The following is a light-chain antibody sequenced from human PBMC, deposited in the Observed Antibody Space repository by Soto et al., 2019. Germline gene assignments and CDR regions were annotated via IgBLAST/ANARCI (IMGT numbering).Light chain of an antibody. CDR1: NSDVGGFNY. CDR2: EVT. J-gene: IGLJ2*01. CDR3: CSYTIRSTLV. V-gene: IGLV2-14*01. Sequence: QSVLTQPASVSGSPGQSITISCTGTNSDVGGFNYVSWYQQHPDKAPKLIIFEVTDRPSGVSNRFSGSKSGNTASLTISGLQSEDEAEYYFCSYTIRSTLVFGGGTKLTVL.